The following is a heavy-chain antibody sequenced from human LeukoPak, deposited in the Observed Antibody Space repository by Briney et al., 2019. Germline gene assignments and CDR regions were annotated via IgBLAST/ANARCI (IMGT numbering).Heavy chain of an antibody. Sequence: PGGSLRLSCAASGFTFSSYALHWVRQAPGKGLERVALISNDGSNQYYADSVKGLFTISRDNSKNTVYLQMNSLRVEDTAVYYCARDETKRGYSYGTSPFNYWAREPWSPSPQ. D-gene: IGHD5-18*01. V-gene: IGHV3-30*04. J-gene: IGHJ4*02. CDR2: ISNDGSNQ. CDR3: ARDETKRGYSYGTSPFNY. CDR1: GFTFSSYA.